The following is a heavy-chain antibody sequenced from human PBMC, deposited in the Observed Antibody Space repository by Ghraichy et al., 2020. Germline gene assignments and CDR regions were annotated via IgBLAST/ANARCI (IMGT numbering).Heavy chain of an antibody. V-gene: IGHV4-39*01. D-gene: IGHD6-19*01. CDR1: GGSISSRSYY. J-gene: IGHJ2*01. CDR3: ASDSTGWYGAYGYFDL. Sequence: SQTLSLTCTVSGGSISSRSYYWGWIRQPPGKGLEWIGSIYYSGSTYYNPSLKSRVTISVDTSKNQFSLKLTSVTAADPAVYYCASDSTGWYGAYGYFDLWGRGTLVTVSS. CDR2: IYYSGST.